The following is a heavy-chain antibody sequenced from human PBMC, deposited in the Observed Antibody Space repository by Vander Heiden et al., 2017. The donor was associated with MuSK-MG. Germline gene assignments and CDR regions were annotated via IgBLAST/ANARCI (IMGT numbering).Heavy chain of an antibody. V-gene: IGHV3-23*01. CDR1: GFNFRGTD. Sequence: EVQLLDSGGGLVQPGGSLRPSCEASGFNFRGTDITWVRQAPGRGLEWVSFISGDGADTHYADSVKGRFTISRDNSKNTFYLQMNSLRADDTAVYYCAKNSGWFNSWGQGTLVTVSS. CDR3: AKNSGWFNS. J-gene: IGHJ5*01. CDR2: ISGDGADT. D-gene: IGHD6-19*01.